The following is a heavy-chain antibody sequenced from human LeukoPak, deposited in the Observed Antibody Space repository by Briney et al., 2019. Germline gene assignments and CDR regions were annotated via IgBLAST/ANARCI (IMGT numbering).Heavy chain of an antibody. D-gene: IGHD2-15*01. Sequence: PGRSLRLSCAASGFTFDDYAMHWVRQAPGKGLEWVAVISYDESNKYYADSVKGRFTISRDNSKNTLYLQMNSLRPEDTAVYYCARAVVMVGGNLAYWGQGILVTVSS. V-gene: IGHV3-30*04. J-gene: IGHJ4*02. CDR2: ISYDESNK. CDR1: GFTFDDYA. CDR3: ARAVVMVGGNLAY.